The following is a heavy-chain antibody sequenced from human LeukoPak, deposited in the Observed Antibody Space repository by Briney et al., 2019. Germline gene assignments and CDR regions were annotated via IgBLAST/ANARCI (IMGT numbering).Heavy chain of an antibody. D-gene: IGHD3-22*01. J-gene: IGHJ4*02. V-gene: IGHV4-34*01. CDR1: GGSFSGYY. Sequence: PSETLSLTCAVYGGSFSGYYWSWIRQPPVKEPEWIGEINHSGSTNYNPSLKSRVTISVDTSKNQFSLKLSSVTAADTAVYYCARRAYSYHISGDSLYFDYWGQGTLVTVSS. CDR3: ARRAYSYHISGDSLYFDY. CDR2: INHSGST.